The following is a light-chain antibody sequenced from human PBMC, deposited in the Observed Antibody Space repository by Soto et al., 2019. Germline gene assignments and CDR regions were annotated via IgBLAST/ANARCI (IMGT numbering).Light chain of an antibody. V-gene: IGLV1-40*01. CDR3: QSYDSSLTGSKV. CDR2: GNN. Sequence: QSVLTQPPSVSGAPGQRVTVSCTGSSASIGAGFDVHWYQQLPGAAPKLLIYGNNYRASGVPDRFSGSKSGTSASLAITGLQAEDEADYYCQSYDSSLTGSKVFXTGTKVTVL. J-gene: IGLJ1*01. CDR1: SASIGAGFD.